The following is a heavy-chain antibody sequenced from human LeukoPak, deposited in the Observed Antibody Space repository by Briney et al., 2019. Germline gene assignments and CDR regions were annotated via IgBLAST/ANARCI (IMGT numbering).Heavy chain of an antibody. CDR2: IIPIFGTA. CDR1: GGTFSSYA. V-gene: IGHV1-69*06. CDR3: ARDNSVGDNAWWFDP. J-gene: IGHJ5*02. Sequence: ASVKVSCKASGGTFSSYAISWVRQAPGQGLEWMGGIIPIFGTANYAQKFQGRVTITADKSTSTAYMELSSLRSEDTAIYYCARDNSVGDNAWWFDPWGQGTLVTVSS. D-gene: IGHD1-26*01.